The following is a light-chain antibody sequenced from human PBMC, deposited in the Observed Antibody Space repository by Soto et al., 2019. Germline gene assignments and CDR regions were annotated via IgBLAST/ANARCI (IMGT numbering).Light chain of an antibody. CDR3: QQYGSPMYT. CDR2: GAS. CDR1: QSVSSNY. J-gene: IGKJ2*01. V-gene: IGKV3-20*01. Sequence: EIVLTQSPGTLSLSPGERATLSCRARQSVSSNYLAWYQQKPGQAPRLLIYGASSRATGIPARFSGSGSGTDFTLTISRLEPEDFAVYYCQQYGSPMYTFGQGTNLEIK.